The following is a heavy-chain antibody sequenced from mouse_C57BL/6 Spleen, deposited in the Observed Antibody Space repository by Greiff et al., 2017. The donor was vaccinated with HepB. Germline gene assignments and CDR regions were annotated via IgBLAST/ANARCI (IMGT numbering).Heavy chain of an antibody. J-gene: IGHJ4*01. Sequence: EVQLQQSGPELVKPGASVKISCKASGYTFTDYYMNWVKQRPGKSLEWIGDINPNNGGTSYNQKFKGKATLTVDKSSSTAYLELRSLTSEDSAVYYCARSYYSNYYAMDYWGQGTSVTVSS. CDR2: INPNNGGT. CDR1: GYTFTDYY. D-gene: IGHD2-5*01. CDR3: ARSYYSNYYAMDY. V-gene: IGHV1-26*01.